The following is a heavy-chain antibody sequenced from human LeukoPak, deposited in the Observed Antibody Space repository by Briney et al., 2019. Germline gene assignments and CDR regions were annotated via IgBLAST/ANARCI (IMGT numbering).Heavy chain of an antibody. CDR1: GFTFSSYG. V-gene: IGHV3-30*02. J-gene: IGHJ4*02. Sequence: PGGSLRLSCAASGFTFSSYGMHWVRQAPGKGLEWVAFIRYDGRNKYYADSVKGRFTISRDNSKNTLYLQMNSLRAEDTAVYYCAKEIRGGRTPLAADYWGQGTLVTVSS. D-gene: IGHD5-24*01. CDR2: IRYDGRNK. CDR3: AKEIRGGRTPLAADY.